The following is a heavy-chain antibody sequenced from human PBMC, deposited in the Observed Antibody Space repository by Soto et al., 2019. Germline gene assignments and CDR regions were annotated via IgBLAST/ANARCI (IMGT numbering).Heavy chain of an antibody. D-gene: IGHD2-15*01. V-gene: IGHV4-39*01. J-gene: IGHJ6*02. CDR2: IFYSGST. CDR1: GGSISSSSYY. CDR3: ARHLTYCSAGSCYSDFPYYGMDV. Sequence: QLQLQESGPGLVKPSETLSLTCTVSGGSISSSSYYWGWIRQPPGKGLEWIGSIFYSGSTYYNPSLKSRVTISVDTSKNQSSLKLSSVTAADTAVYYCARHLTYCSAGSCYSDFPYYGMDVWGQGTTVTFSS.